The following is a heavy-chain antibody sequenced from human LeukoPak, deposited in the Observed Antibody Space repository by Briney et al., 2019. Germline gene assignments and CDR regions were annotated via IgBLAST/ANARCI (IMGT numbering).Heavy chain of an antibody. V-gene: IGHV3-30*18. CDR1: GFTFSSYG. D-gene: IGHD5-18*01. CDR3: AKDVGVSEDTAILDY. CDR2: ISYDGSNK. Sequence: GGSLRLSCAASGFTFSSYGMHCVRQAPGKGLEWVAVISYDGSNKYYADSVKGRFTISRDNSKNTLYLQMNSLRAEDTAVYYCAKDVGVSEDTAILDYWGQGTLVTVSS. J-gene: IGHJ4*02.